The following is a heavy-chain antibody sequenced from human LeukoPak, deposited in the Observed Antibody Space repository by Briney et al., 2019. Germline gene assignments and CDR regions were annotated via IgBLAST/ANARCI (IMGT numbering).Heavy chain of an antibody. CDR2: ISGSGGCT. J-gene: IGHJ4*02. CDR1: GFTFSSYA. V-gene: IGHV3-23*01. CDR3: AKSSYYDSSGYYREYYFGY. Sequence: GGSLRLSCAASGFTFSSYAMSWVRQAPGKGLEWVSTISGSGGCTYYADSVKGRFTFSRDNSKSTLFLQMNSLRAEGTAVYYCAKSSYYDSSGYYREYYFGYWGQGTLVTVSS. D-gene: IGHD3-22*01.